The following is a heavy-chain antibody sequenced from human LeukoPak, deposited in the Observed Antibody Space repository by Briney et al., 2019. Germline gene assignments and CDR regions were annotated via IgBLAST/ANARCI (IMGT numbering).Heavy chain of an antibody. CDR1: GFSVTTDSYC. V-gene: IGHV4-61*01. CDR2: DYCGGNT. Sequence: SETLFLTCTVSGFSVTTDSYCWGWIRQPPGKGLEWIGYDYCGGNTNYDPSLKRRVTISVDTSKNQFSLTLTSVTAADTAVYFCARDHFGSLDSWGQGILVTVSS. J-gene: IGHJ4*02. CDR3: ARDHFGSLDS. D-gene: IGHD3-10*01.